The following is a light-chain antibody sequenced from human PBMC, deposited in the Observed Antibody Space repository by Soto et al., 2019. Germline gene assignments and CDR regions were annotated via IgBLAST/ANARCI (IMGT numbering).Light chain of an antibody. J-gene: IGKJ3*01. Sequence: DIQMTPSPSSLSASVGDRVTITCQASQYISTYLNWYQHKSGKAPKLLIYDTSNLQAGVPSRFSRSGSGTDFTFTISSLQPEDIGTYYCQQYDNLFTFGPGTKVDIK. CDR2: DTS. V-gene: IGKV1-33*01. CDR1: QYISTY. CDR3: QQYDNLFT.